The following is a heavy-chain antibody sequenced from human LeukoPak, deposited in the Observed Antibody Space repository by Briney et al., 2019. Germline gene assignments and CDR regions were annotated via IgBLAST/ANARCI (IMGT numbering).Heavy chain of an antibody. CDR3: ARVGYYASGPFSYFDY. Sequence: GRSLRLSCAASGFTFSGYAMHWARQAPGKGLEWVAVISYDGSNEYYADSVKGRFTISRDNSKDTLYLQMNSLSVEDTAAYYCARVGYYASGPFSYFDYWGQGTLVTVSS. J-gene: IGHJ4*02. CDR1: GFTFSGYA. D-gene: IGHD3-10*01. V-gene: IGHV3-30-3*01. CDR2: ISYDGSNE.